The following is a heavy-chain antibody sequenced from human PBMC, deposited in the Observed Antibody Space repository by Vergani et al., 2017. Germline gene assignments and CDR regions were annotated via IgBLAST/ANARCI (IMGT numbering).Heavy chain of an antibody. D-gene: IGHD1-1*01. CDR1: GVSVTDYN. CDR2: LSTTGGA. J-gene: IGHJ5*02. Sequence: QAQLQESGPGLVTPSETLSLTCHVFGVSVTDYNCNWIRQAPGKGLEWIGSLSTTGGATHSSHNPSLKSRVSISVDTSKSQVSLRLTSVTAADSAIYYCAGDTHSWKRADRWGQGLLVSVSS. CDR3: AGDTHSWKRADR. V-gene: IGHV4-59*02.